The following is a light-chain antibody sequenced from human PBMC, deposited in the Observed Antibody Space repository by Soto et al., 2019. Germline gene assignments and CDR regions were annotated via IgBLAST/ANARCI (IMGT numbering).Light chain of an antibody. V-gene: IGKV3-20*01. CDR1: QTVRNNY. CDR2: GAS. Sequence: TRTRSTLSLSPGERATLFCRASQTVRNNYLAWYQQRPGQAPRLLIYGASSRATGIPDRFSGSGSGTDFTLTISRLEPEDFAVDYCQQYGSSGTFGQGTKVDIK. CDR3: QQYGSSGT. J-gene: IGKJ1*01.